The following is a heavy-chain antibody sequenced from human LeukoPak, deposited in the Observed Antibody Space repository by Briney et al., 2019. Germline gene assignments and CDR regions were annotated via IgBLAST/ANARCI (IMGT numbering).Heavy chain of an antibody. CDR1: GGSISSYF. CDR2: IYTSGST. J-gene: IGHJ4*02. V-gene: IGHV4-4*07. CDR3: ARESKSYDGSGYYHDS. D-gene: IGHD3-22*01. Sequence: SETLSLTCTVSGGSISSYFWTWIRQPAGKGLEWIGRIYTSGSTDYNPSLMSRVTMSVDTSKNQFSLKLYSVTAADSAVYYCARESKSYDGSGYYHDSWGQGTLVTVSS.